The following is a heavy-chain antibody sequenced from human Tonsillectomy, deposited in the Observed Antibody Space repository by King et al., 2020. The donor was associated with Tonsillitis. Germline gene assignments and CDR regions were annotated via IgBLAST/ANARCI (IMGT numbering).Heavy chain of an antibody. D-gene: IGHD3-22*01. V-gene: IGHV3-23*04. Sequence: VQLVESGGGLVQPGGSLRLSCAASGFTFNSYAMSWVRQAPGKGLEWVSAISGSGGITYYADSVKGRFTISRDNSKNALYLQMYSMRAEDTAVYYCAKHYYDSGGYHFDYWGQGTLVTVSS. CDR3: AKHYYDSGGYHFDY. J-gene: IGHJ4*02. CDR2: ISGSGGIT. CDR1: GFTFNSYA.